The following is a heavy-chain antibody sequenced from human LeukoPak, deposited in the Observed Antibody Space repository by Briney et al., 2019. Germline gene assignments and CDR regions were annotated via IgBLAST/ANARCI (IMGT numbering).Heavy chain of an antibody. CDR1: GGSISSGGYY. J-gene: IGHJ5*02. CDR2: IYHSGST. D-gene: IGHD3-16*02. V-gene: IGHV4-30-2*01. CDR3: ARTRSMITFGGVIAPLSWFDP. Sequence: PSQTLSLTCTVSGGSISSGGYYWSWIRQPPGKGLECIGYIYHSGSTYYNPSLKSRVTISVDRSKNQFSLKLSSVTAADTAVYYCARTRSMITFGGVIAPLSWFDPWGQGTLVTVSS.